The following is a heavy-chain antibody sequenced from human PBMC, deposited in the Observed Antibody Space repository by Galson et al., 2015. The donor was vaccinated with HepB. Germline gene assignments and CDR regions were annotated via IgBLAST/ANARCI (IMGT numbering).Heavy chain of an antibody. J-gene: IGHJ3*02. Sequence: SVKVSCKASGYISSIYGFSWVRQAPGQGLEWMGWISIYNEDAKYAHKLQDRVTMTTDTSTTTAYMELRRLISDDTAVYYCAKNNSDNGGFDIWGQGTMVTVSS. CDR1: GYISSIYG. CDR3: AKNNSDNGGFDI. D-gene: IGHD4-23*01. CDR2: ISIYNEDA. V-gene: IGHV1-18*01.